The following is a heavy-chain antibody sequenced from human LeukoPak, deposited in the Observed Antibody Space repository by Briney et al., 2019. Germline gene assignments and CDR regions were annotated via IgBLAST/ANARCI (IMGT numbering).Heavy chain of an antibody. CDR1: GGSLSGYY. Sequence: SETLSLTCAVYGGSLSGYYWSWIRQPPGKGLEWIGEINHSGSTNYNPSLKTRVTISVDTSKNQFSLKLSSVTAADPAVYYCARGQILFDPWGQGTLVTVSS. V-gene: IGHV4-34*01. CDR3: ARGQILFDP. CDR2: INHSGST. J-gene: IGHJ5*02.